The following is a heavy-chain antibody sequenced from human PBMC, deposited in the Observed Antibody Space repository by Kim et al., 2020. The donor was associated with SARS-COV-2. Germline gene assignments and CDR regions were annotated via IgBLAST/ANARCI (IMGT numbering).Heavy chain of an antibody. CDR2: IGSDSST. J-gene: IGHJ4*02. D-gene: IGHD2-2*01. CDR3: ARRGSQCGSTSCGDY. CDR1: GFPFSHFE. Sequence: GGSLRLSCASSGFPFSHFEMNWVRQAPGKGLEWIAHIGSDSSTRYADSVKGRFTISRDNTKTSLYLQMNSLRAGDTAVYFCARRGSQCGSTSCGDYWGQGTLVTVSS. V-gene: IGHV3-48*03.